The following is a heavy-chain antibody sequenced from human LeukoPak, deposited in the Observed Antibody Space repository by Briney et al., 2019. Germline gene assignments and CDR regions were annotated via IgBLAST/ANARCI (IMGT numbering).Heavy chain of an antibody. D-gene: IGHD6-13*01. Sequence: PSETLSLTCSVSGDSISTSSYYWGWIRQPPGKGLEWIGTIYYSGSTYYNPSLKSRVTISVDTSKNQFSLKLSSVTAADTAVYYCAREGQQLDRIFDYWGQGTLVTVSS. CDR3: AREGQQLDRIFDY. V-gene: IGHV4-39*07. J-gene: IGHJ4*02. CDR1: GDSISTSSYY. CDR2: IYYSGST.